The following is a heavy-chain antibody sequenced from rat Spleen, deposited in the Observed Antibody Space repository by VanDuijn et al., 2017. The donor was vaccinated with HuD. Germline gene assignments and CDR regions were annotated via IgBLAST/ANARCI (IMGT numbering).Heavy chain of an antibody. CDR1: GFTFDDYE. D-gene: IGHD1-9*01. CDR3: TKCGYKGNYHVMDS. J-gene: IGHJ4*01. V-gene: IGHV5-7*01. Sequence: EVQLVESGGGLVQPGRSLKLSCAASGFTFDDYEMRLVRQVPKNGLEWVASISWGGTNTYYPDYVKDRVTISIENTKSALHLQMNNLRSADTAIYYCTKCGYKGNYHVMDSWGQGASVSVSS. CDR2: ISWGGTNT.